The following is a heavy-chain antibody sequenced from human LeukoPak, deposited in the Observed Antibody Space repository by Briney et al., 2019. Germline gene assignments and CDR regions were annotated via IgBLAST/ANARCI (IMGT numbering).Heavy chain of an antibody. Sequence: GGSLRLSCAASGFTFSSYSMNWVRQAPGKGLEWVSAISGSGGSTYYADSVKGRFTISRDNSKNTLYLQMNSLRAEDTSIYFCAKALEQETVIALDSWGQGTLVTVSS. J-gene: IGHJ4*02. CDR3: AKALEQETVIALDS. CDR2: ISGSGGST. CDR1: GFTFSSYS. D-gene: IGHD6-13*01. V-gene: IGHV3-23*01.